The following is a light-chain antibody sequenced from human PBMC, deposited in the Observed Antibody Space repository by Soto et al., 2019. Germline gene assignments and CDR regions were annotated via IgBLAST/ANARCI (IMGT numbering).Light chain of an antibody. Sequence: EIVLTQSPGTLSFSPGEGATLSCRASQSFNSIYLAWYQQKPGQAPRLLIYGASTRATGIPARCSGSGSETEFTLTIISLQDEDSAVYFCQQYNNCPTWTFGQGTKVDIK. CDR2: GAS. J-gene: IGKJ1*01. V-gene: IGKV3-15*01. CDR3: QQYNNCPTWT. CDR1: QSFNSIY.